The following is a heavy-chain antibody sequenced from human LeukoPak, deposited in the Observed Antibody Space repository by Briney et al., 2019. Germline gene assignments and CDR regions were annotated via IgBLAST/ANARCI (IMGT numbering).Heavy chain of an antibody. V-gene: IGHV3-9*01. D-gene: IGHD6-6*01. Sequence: GGSLRLSCAASGFTFDDYAMHWVRQAPGKGLEWVSGISWNSGSIGYADSVKGRFTISRDNAKNSLYLQTNSLRAEDTALYYCAKDSSIAARVFDYWGQGTLVTVSS. CDR1: GFTFDDYA. CDR2: ISWNSGSI. CDR3: AKDSSIAARVFDY. J-gene: IGHJ4*02.